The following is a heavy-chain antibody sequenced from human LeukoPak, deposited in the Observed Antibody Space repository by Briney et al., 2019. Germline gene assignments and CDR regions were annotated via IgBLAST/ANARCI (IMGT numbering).Heavy chain of an antibody. Sequence: GASVKVSCKASGYTFTSYGISWVRQAPGQGLEWMGWISAYNGNTNYAQKLQGRVTMTTDTSTSTAYMELRSLRSDDTAVYYCAREWAPTNNYDAFDIWGQGTMVTVSS. CDR2: ISAYNGNT. CDR1: GYTFTSYG. D-gene: IGHD1-20*01. CDR3: AREWAPTNNYDAFDI. J-gene: IGHJ3*02. V-gene: IGHV1-18*01.